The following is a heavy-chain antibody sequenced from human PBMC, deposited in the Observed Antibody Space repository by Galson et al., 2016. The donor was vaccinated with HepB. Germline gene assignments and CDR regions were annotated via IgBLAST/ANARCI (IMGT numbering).Heavy chain of an antibody. V-gene: IGHV3-23*01. Sequence: SLRLSCATSGFYFYSYALSWVRQAPGKGLEWISTISGSGATIYYADSVNGRFSISKDSSQDVLYLQMDSLRVEDTAMYYCAKDSWWVPGVIIDFDDWGQGTLVTVSS. CDR3: AKDSWWVPGVIIDFDD. D-gene: IGHD3-10*01. CDR1: GFYFYSYA. CDR2: ISGSGATI. J-gene: IGHJ4*02.